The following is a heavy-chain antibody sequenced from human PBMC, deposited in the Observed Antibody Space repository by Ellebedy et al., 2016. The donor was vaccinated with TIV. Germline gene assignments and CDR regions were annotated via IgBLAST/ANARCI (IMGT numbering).Heavy chain of an antibody. V-gene: IGHV3-53*01. Sequence: PGGSLRLSCAASGFTVRTNYMNWVRQAPGEGLEWVSVIYSGADGGDTYFADPVKGRFTISRDNSRNTLYLQMNSLRADETAVDYCTRDDDDSGGKLDYWGQGALVTVSS. D-gene: IGHD4-23*01. CDR3: TRDDDDSGGKLDY. CDR1: GFTVRTNY. J-gene: IGHJ4*02. CDR2: IYSGADGGDT.